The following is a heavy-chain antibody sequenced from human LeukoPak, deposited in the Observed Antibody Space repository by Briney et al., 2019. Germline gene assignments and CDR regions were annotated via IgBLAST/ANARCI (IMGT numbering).Heavy chain of an antibody. J-gene: IGHJ4*02. D-gene: IGHD6-6*01. CDR2: IKQDGSQR. V-gene: IGHV3-7*01. Sequence: GGSLRPSCTASGFTFSDYWMTWVRQAPGKGPEWVANIKQDGSQRYYVDSVRGRFTISRDNAKNSLFLQMNGLRAEDTAVYYCARRGGSSSRRSPIDYWGQGILVTVSS. CDR1: GFTFSDYW. CDR3: ARRGGSSSRRSPIDY.